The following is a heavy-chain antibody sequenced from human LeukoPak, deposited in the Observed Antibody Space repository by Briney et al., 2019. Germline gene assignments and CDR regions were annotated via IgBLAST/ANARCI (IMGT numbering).Heavy chain of an antibody. D-gene: IGHD4-17*01. J-gene: IGHJ4*02. CDR2: INNDGRSA. CDR1: GFTVSSNY. CDR3: ARDWSEYGEDY. V-gene: IGHV3-74*01. Sequence: PGGSLRLSCAASGFTVSSNYMSWVRQAPGKGMVWVSRINNDGRSATYADSVKGRFTVTRDNTENTVYLQMTSLSPEDTAVYYCARDWSEYGEDYWGQGTLVTVSS.